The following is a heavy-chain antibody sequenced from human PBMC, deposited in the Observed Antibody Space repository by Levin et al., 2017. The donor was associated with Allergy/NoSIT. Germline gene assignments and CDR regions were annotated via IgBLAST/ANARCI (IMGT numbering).Heavy chain of an antibody. CDR3: AKDILRYSSGWPNAFDI. Sequence: GGSLRLSCAASGFTFSSYAMSWVRQAPGKGLEWVSAISGSGGSTYYADSVKGRFTISRDNSKNTLYLQMNSLRAEDTAVYYCAKDILRYSSGWPNAFDIWGQGTMVTVSS. CDR2: ISGSGGST. D-gene: IGHD6-19*01. CDR1: GFTFSSYA. V-gene: IGHV3-23*01. J-gene: IGHJ3*02.